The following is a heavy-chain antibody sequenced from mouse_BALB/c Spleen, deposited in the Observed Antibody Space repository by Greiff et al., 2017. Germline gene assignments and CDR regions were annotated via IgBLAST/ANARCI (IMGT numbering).Heavy chain of an antibody. D-gene: IGHD2-1*01. V-gene: IGHV1-62-2*01. CDR2: FYPGSGSI. CDR1: GYTFTEYI. CDR3: ARHEGRGYGNYPFAY. Sequence: VKLMESGAGLVKPGASVKLSCKASGYTFTEYIIHWVKQRSGQGLEWIGWFYPGSGSIKYNEKFKDKATLTADKSSSTVYMELSRLTSEDSAVYFCARHEGRGYGNYPFAYWGQGTLVTVSA. J-gene: IGHJ3*01.